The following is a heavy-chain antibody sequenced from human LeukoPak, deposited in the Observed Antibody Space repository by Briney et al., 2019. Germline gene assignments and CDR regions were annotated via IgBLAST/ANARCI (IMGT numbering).Heavy chain of an antibody. V-gene: IGHV3-7*01. J-gene: IGHJ5*02. CDR1: GFTFSSSS. D-gene: IGHD6-13*01. Sequence: GSLRLSCAASGFTFSSSSMNWVRQAPGKGLEWVANIKQDGSEKYYVDSVKGRFTISRDNAKNSLYLQMNSLRAEDTAVYYCARDASSSWYGEIDPWGQGTLVTVSS. CDR2: IKQDGSEK. CDR3: ARDASSSWYGEIDP.